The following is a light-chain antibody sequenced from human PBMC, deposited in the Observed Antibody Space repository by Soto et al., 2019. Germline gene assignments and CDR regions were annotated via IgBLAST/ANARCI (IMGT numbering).Light chain of an antibody. CDR1: QSVSSN. V-gene: IGKV3-15*01. CDR3: QQYNNWPPWIT. Sequence: EIVMTQSPATLSVSPGERATLSCRASQSVSSNLAWYQQKPGQAPRLLIYGASTRATGIPARFSGSGSGTEFTLTISSLQSEDFAVYYCQQYNNWPPWITFGQGTRLEMK. J-gene: IGKJ5*01. CDR2: GAS.